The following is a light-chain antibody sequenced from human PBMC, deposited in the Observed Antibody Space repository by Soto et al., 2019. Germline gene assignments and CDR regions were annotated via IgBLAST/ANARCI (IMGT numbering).Light chain of an antibody. CDR3: KQYNNWPPLT. CDR1: QSISSN. J-gene: IGKJ5*01. Sequence: EIVMTQSPATLSVSPGEIATLSFSASQSISSNLAWYQQKPGQAPRLLMFRTSSRATGFPARFSGSGSGTEFNLTISSLQSEDFGVYYCKQYNNWPPLTFGQGTRLEIK. V-gene: IGKV3-15*01. CDR2: RTS.